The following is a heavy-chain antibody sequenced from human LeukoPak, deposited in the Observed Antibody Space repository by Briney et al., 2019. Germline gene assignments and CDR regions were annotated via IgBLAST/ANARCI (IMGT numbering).Heavy chain of an antibody. D-gene: IGHD3-10*01. Sequence: GWSLRLSCTASGFIFSSHGMHWVRQAPGKGLEGVAFIRYDGSKTYYAYSVRGRFTITRDNSKNTMFLQMNSLRVEETAVFYCAKGRGGLPALSDFSGPGTLVTASS. CDR3: AKGRGGLPALSDF. V-gene: IGHV3-30*02. CDR2: IRYDGSKT. CDR1: GFIFSSHG. J-gene: IGHJ4*02.